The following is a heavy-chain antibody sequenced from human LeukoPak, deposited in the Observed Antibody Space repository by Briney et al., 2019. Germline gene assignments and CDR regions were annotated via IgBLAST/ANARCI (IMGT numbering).Heavy chain of an antibody. V-gene: IGHV4-34*01. CDR3: AGGIAARPRYFDY. CDR2: INHSGST. D-gene: IGHD6-6*01. J-gene: IGHJ4*02. Sequence: SETLSLTCAVYGGSFSGYYWSWVRQPPGKGLEWIGEINHSGSTNYNPSLKSRVTISVDTSKNQFSLKLSSVTAADTAVYYCAGGIAARPRYFDYWGQGTLVTVSS. CDR1: GGSFSGYY.